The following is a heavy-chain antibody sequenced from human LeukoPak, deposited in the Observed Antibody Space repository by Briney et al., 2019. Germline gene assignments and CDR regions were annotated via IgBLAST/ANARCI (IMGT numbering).Heavy chain of an antibody. CDR2: VRYDGSNK. Sequence: GGSLRLSCAASGFTFSSYGMHWVRQAPGKGLEWVAFVRYDGSNKYYAGSVKGRFTISRDNSKNTLYLQMNSLRAEDTAVYYCARGDCSGGSCYPLSDDYWGQGTLVTVSS. CDR1: GFTFSSYG. D-gene: IGHD2-15*01. CDR3: ARGDCSGGSCYPLSDDY. J-gene: IGHJ4*02. V-gene: IGHV3-30*02.